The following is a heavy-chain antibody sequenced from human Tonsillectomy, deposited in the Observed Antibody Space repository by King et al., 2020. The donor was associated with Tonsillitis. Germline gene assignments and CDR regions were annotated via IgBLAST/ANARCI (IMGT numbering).Heavy chain of an antibody. CDR2: ISSSSSTM. CDR1: GFTFSTYD. Sequence: VQLVESGGGLVQPGGSLRLSCAASGFTFSTYDMNWVRQAPGKGLEWISYISSSSSTMYYADSVKGRFTISRDNVRNSLYLQMNGLRAEDTAVYYCARDQAATAPFDPWGQGTLVTVSS. CDR3: ARDQAATAPFDP. D-gene: IGHD6-13*01. J-gene: IGHJ5*02. V-gene: IGHV3-48*01.